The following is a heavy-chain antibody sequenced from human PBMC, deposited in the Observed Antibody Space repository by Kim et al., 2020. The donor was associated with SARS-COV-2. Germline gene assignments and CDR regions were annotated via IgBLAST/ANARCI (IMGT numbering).Heavy chain of an antibody. CDR3: ARGTYDYVWGSYRNFDY. V-gene: IGHV1-18*01. Sequence: ASVKVSCKASGYTFTSYGISWVRQAPGQGLEGMGWISAYNGNTNYAQKLQGRVTMTTDTSTSTAYMELRSLRSDDTAVYYCARGTYDYVWGSYRNFDYWGQGTLVTVSS. CDR2: ISAYNGNT. CDR1: GYTFTSYG. J-gene: IGHJ4*02. D-gene: IGHD3-16*02.